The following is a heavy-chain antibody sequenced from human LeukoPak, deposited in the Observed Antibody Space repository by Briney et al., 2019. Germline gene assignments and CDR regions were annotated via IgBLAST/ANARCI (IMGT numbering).Heavy chain of an antibody. CDR1: GFTFSSYG. V-gene: IGHV3-30*03. J-gene: IGHJ3*02. CDR3: AYGDYGSGAFDI. CDR2: ISYDGSNK. D-gene: IGHD4-17*01. Sequence: GRSLRLSCAASGFTFSSYGMHWVRQAPGKGLKWVAVISYDGSNKYYADSVKGRFTISRDNSKNTLYLQMNSLRAEDTAVYYCAYGDYGSGAFDIWGQGTKVTVSS.